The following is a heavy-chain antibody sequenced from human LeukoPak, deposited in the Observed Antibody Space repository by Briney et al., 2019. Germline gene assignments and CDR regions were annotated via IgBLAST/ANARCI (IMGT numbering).Heavy chain of an antibody. CDR2: INHSGST. V-gene: IGHV4-34*01. Sequence: SETLSLTCAVYGGSFSGYYWSWIRQPPGKGLEWIGEINHSGSTNNNPSLKSRVTISVDTSKKQFSLKLSSVTAADTAVYYCARHVEYSSGWDRPFDYWGQGTLVTVSS. CDR3: ARHVEYSSGWDRPFDY. CDR1: GGSFSGYY. D-gene: IGHD6-19*01. J-gene: IGHJ4*02.